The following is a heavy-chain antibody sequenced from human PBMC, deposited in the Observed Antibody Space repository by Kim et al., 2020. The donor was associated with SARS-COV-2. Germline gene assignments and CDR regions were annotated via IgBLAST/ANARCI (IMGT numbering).Heavy chain of an antibody. V-gene: IGHV3-30-3*01. D-gene: IGHD4-4*01. J-gene: IGHJ4*02. CDR2: ISYDGSNK. CDR3: ARDRGSATVTTPPGTPLGY. CDR1: GFTFSSYA. Sequence: GGSLRLSCAASGFTFSSYAMHWVRQAPGKGLEWVAVISYDGSNKYYADSVKGRFTISRDNSKNTLYLQMNSLRAEDTAVYYCARDRGSATVTTPPGTPLGYWGQGTLVTVSS.